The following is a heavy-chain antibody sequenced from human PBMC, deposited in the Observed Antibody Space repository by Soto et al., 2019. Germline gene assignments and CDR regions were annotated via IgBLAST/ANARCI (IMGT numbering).Heavy chain of an antibody. J-gene: IGHJ3*01. CDR2: IGSSGITR. Sequence: EVQLVESGGGLVQPGGSLRLSCAASGFTFSSFTMNWVRQAPGKGLEWVSYIGSSGITRYHADSVKGRFTVSRDNARNSLYLQMNSLRDEDTALYYCARSGSSGYHRYRLGSNGAFDVWGQGTMVTVSP. CDR3: ARSGSSGYHRYRLGSNGAFDV. CDR1: GFTFSSFT. D-gene: IGHD6-19*01. V-gene: IGHV3-48*02.